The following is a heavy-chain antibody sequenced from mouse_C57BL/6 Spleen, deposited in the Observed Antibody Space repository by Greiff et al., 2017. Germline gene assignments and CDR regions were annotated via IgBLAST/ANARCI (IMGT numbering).Heavy chain of an antibody. CDR2: ISGGGGNT. Sequence: EVHLVESGGGLVKPGGSLKLSCAASGFTFSSYTMSWVRQTPEKRLEWVATISGGGGNTYYPDSVKGRFTISRDNAKNTLYLQMSSLRSEDTALYYCARHWDYYAMDYWGQGTSVTVSS. J-gene: IGHJ4*01. V-gene: IGHV5-9*01. CDR1: GFTFSSYT. CDR3: ARHWDYYAMDY.